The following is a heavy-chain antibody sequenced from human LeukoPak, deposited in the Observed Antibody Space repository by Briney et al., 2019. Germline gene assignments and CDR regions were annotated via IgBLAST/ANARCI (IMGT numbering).Heavy chain of an antibody. Sequence: GGSLRLSCAASGFTFSSYAMSWVRQAPGKGLEWVSAISGSGGSTYYADSVKGRFTISRDNSKNTLYLQINSLRAEDTAVYYCAKYYYGSGEKTYWGQGTLVTVSS. V-gene: IGHV3-23*01. CDR1: GFTFSSYA. CDR3: AKYYYGSGEKTY. CDR2: ISGSGGST. D-gene: IGHD3-10*01. J-gene: IGHJ4*02.